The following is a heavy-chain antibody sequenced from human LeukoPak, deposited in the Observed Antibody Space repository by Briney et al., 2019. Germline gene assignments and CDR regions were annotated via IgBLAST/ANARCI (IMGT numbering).Heavy chain of an antibody. CDR1: GLTFKIYA. CDR2: IDADGGAT. V-gene: IGHV3-23*01. CDR3: AKDQSYYNWFDP. D-gene: IGHD3-10*01. Sequence: GGSLRLSCAASGLTFKIYAMTWVRQARGKGLEWVSSIDADGGATFYADSVQGRFSISRDNAKNTLGLQMQSLTAEDTAIYYFAKDQSYYNWFDPWGQGTRVTVSS. J-gene: IGHJ5*02.